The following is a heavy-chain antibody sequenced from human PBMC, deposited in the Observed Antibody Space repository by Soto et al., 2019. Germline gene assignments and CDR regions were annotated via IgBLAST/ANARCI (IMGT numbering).Heavy chain of an antibody. CDR3: ARKGDSGYDFDY. Sequence: SETLSLTCAVSGGSISSSNWWSWVRQPPGKGLEWIGEIYHSGSTNYNPSLKSRVTISVDKSKNQFSLKLTSVTASDTAVYYCARKGDSGYDFDYWGQGTLVTV. CDR1: GGSISSSNW. V-gene: IGHV4-4*02. D-gene: IGHD5-12*01. CDR2: IYHSGST. J-gene: IGHJ4*02.